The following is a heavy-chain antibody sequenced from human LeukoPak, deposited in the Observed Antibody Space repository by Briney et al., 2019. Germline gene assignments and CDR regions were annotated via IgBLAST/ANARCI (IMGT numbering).Heavy chain of an antibody. D-gene: IGHD6-13*01. CDR3: ARDWDSSSWGALDY. V-gene: IGHV1-2*02. CDR1: GYTFTGYY. CDR2: INPNSGGT. J-gene: IGHJ4*02. Sequence: ASVKVSCKASGYTFTGYYMHWVRQAPGQGLELMGWINPNSGGTNYAQKFQGRVTMTRDTSISTAYMELSRLRSDDTAVYYCARDWDSSSWGALDYWGQGTLVTVSS.